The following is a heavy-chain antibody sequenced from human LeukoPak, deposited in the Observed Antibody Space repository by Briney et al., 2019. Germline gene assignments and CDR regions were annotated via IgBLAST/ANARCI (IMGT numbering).Heavy chain of an antibody. Sequence: SETLSLTCTVSGGSISSYYWSWIRQPPGKGLEWIGYIHYSGSTNYNPSLKSRVTISVDTSKNQFSLKLSSVTAADTAVYYCARRPGRITLFSLSGFYWFDPWGQGTLVTVSS. CDR3: ARRPGRITLFSLSGFYWFDP. CDR1: GGSISSYY. CDR2: IHYSGST. V-gene: IGHV4-59*12. J-gene: IGHJ5*02. D-gene: IGHD3-10*01.